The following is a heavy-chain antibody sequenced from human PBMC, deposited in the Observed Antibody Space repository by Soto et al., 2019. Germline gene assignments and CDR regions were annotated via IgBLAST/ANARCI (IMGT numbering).Heavy chain of an antibody. CDR3: ARSLLTSSWYAGS. Sequence: SSETLSLTCAVSGYSISRGYYWGFFRQSPGKGLEWIGSIYHGGTTYYNPSLKSRVTISLDTSKNQFSLKLSSVTAADTAVYYCARSLLTSSWYAGSWGQGTLVTVSS. V-gene: IGHV4-38-2*01. CDR2: IYHGGTT. CDR1: GYSISRGYY. J-gene: IGHJ5*02. D-gene: IGHD6-13*01.